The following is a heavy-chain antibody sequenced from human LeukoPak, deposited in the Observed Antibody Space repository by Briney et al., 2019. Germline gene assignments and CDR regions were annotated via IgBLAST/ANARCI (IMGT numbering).Heavy chain of an antibody. CDR3: ARDTYRFFDY. J-gene: IGHJ4*02. CDR2: IEQDGTEK. V-gene: IGHV3-7*01. Sequence: GSLRLSCAASGFTFSSYWMGWVRQAPGKGLEWVANIEQDGTEKYYVDSVKGRFTISRDNAKNSLYLQMNSLRAEDTAVYYCARDTYRFFDYWGQGTLVTLSS. D-gene: IGHD3-16*02. CDR1: GFTFSSYW.